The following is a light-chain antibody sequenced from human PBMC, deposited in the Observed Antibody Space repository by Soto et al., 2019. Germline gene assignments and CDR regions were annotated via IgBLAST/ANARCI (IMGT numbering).Light chain of an antibody. Sequence: IVFTQSPGTLSLSPGERATLSCRASQSVSSSYLAWYQQKPGQAPRLLIYGASSRATDIPDRFSGSGSGTDFTLTISRLEPEDFAVYYCQQYGSSLTWTFGQGTKVDIK. CDR2: GAS. V-gene: IGKV3-20*01. J-gene: IGKJ1*01. CDR3: QQYGSSLTWT. CDR1: QSVSSSY.